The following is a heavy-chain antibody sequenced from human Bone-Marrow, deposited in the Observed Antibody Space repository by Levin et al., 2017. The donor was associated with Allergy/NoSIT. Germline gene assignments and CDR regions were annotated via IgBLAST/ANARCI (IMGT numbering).Heavy chain of an antibody. J-gene: IGHJ6*03. Sequence: AASVKVSCTVSGYSFTDYYMHWVRQAPGQGLEWMGRINPDSGDTDHAQKFQGRVTMTRDTSINTAYMELSRLKSDDTAVYYCVREYFYCMDVWGKGTTVTVS. D-gene: IGHD3-9*01. CDR3: VREYFYCMDV. V-gene: IGHV1-2*06. CDR1: GYSFTDYY. CDR2: INPDSGDT.